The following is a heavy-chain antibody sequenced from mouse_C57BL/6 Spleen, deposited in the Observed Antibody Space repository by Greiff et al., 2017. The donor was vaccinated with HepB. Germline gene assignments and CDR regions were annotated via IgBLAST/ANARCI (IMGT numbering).Heavy chain of an antibody. CDR1: GYTFTTYP. J-gene: IGHJ4*01. Sequence: LVESGAELVKPGASVKMSCKASGYTFTTYPIEWMKQNHGKSLEWIGNFHPYNDDTKYNEKFKGKATLTVEKSSSTVYLELSRLTSDDSAVYYCARRGYYYGSNGGSYAMDYWGQGTSVTVSS. CDR3: ARRGYYYGSNGGSYAMDY. V-gene: IGHV1-47*01. D-gene: IGHD1-1*01. CDR2: FHPYNDDT.